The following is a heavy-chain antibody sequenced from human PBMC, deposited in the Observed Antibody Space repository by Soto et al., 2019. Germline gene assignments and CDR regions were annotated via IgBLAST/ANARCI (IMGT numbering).Heavy chain of an antibody. CDR3: ARDFHYDFWSGRPIDP. CDR2: INAGNGNT. J-gene: IGHJ5*02. V-gene: IGHV1-3*01. CDR1: GYTFTSYA. Sequence: VASVKVSCKASGYTFTSYAMHWVRQAPGQRLEWMGWINAGNGNTKYSQKFQSRVTITRDTSASTAYMELSSLRSEDTAVYYCARDFHYDFWSGRPIDPWGQGTLVTVSS. D-gene: IGHD3-3*01.